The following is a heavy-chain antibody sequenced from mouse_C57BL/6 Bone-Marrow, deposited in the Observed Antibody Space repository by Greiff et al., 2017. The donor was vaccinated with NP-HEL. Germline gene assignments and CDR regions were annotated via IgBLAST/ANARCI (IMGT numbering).Heavy chain of an antibody. D-gene: IGHD1-1*01. V-gene: IGHV1-5*01. CDR2: IYPGNSDT. J-gene: IGHJ1*03. CDR3: TRSRLLRYPHWYFDV. Sequence: EVQLQQSGTVLARPGASVKMSCKTSGYTFTSYWMHWVKQRPGQGLEWIGAIYPGNSDTSYNQKFKGKAKLTAVTSASTAYMELSSLTNEDSAVYYCTRSRLLRYPHWYFDVWGTGTTVTVSS. CDR1: GYTFTSYW.